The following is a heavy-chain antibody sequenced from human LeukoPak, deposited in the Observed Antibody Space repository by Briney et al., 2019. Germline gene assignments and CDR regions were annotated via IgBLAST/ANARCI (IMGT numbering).Heavy chain of an antibody. J-gene: IGHJ4*02. V-gene: IGHV1-18*01. CDR3: ARDRGVPRRFDY. CDR1: GYTFTSCG. D-gene: IGHD3-10*01. Sequence: ASEKVSCKASGYTFTSCGISWVRQAPGQGLEWMGWISAYNGNTNYAQKLQGRVTMTTDTSTSTAYMELRSLRSDDTAVYYCARDRGVPRRFDYWGQGTLVTVSS. CDR2: ISAYNGNT.